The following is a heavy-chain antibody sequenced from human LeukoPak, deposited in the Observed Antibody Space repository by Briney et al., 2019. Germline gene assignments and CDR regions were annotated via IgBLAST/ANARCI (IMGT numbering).Heavy chain of an antibody. CDR3: ARVTVAENWYYYYYMDV. V-gene: IGHV1-8*03. Sequence: ASVKVSCKASGYTFTSYDINWVRQATGQGLEWMGWMNPNSGNTGYAQKFQGRVTITRNTSISTAYMELSSLRSEDTAVYYCARVTVAENWYYYYYMDVWGKGTTVTVSS. CDR2: MNPNSGNT. CDR1: GYTFTSYD. D-gene: IGHD6-19*01. J-gene: IGHJ6*03.